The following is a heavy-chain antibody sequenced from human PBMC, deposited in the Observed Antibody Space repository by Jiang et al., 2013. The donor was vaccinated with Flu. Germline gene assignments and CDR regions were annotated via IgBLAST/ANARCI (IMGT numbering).Heavy chain of an antibody. CDR1: GDSVSRNGAA. J-gene: IGHJ4*02. CDR2: TYYRSKWYN. Sequence: SQTLSLTCAISGDSVSRNGAAWHWIRQSPSRGLEWLGRTYYRSKWYNDYAVSVKSRITINPDTSKNQFSLQLNSVTPEDTAVYYCARDFQFRGVTQYYFDYWGQGTLVTVSS. CDR3: ARDFQFRGVTQYYFDY. V-gene: IGHV6-1*01. D-gene: IGHD3-10*01.